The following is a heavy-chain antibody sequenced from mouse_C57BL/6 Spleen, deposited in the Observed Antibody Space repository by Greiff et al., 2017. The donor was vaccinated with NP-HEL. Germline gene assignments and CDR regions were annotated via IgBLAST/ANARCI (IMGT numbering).Heavy chain of an antibody. V-gene: IGHV1-82*01. D-gene: IGHD2-3*01. CDR3: AREEIYVGYYVPFAY. Sequence: VQLQQSGPELVKPGASVKISCTASGYAFSSSWLNWVKQRPGKGLEWIGRLYPGDGDTNYNGKFKGKATLTADKSSSTAYMQLSSLTSEDSAVYFCAREEIYVGYYVPFAYWGQGTLVTVSA. CDR1: GYAFSSSW. J-gene: IGHJ3*01. CDR2: LYPGDGDT.